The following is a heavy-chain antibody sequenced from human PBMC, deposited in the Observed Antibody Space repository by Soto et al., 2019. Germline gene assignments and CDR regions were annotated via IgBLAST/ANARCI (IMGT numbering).Heavy chain of an antibody. CDR2: ISGSGDST. Sequence: EVQLLESGGGLVQPGGSLRLSCAASGLTFSSYAMSWVRQAPGKGLEWVSGISGSGDSTYYADSVKGRFTISRDNSKSTLYLQMNSLRADDTAVYYCAKSAGGYCSTTTCAGNFGYFDLWGRGTLVTVSS. CDR1: GLTFSSYA. CDR3: AKSAGGYCSTTTCAGNFGYFDL. V-gene: IGHV3-23*01. J-gene: IGHJ2*01. D-gene: IGHD2-2*01.